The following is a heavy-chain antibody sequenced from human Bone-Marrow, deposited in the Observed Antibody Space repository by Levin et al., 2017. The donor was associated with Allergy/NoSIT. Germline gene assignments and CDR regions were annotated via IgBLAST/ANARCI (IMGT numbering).Heavy chain of an antibody. CDR1: GFTFSIYS. J-gene: IGHJ3*02. D-gene: IGHD3/OR15-3a*01. CDR2: ISGSDDST. CDR3: AKVRRGLDAFDI. Sequence: GGSLRLSCTVSGFTFSIYSINWVRQAPGKGLEWVSSISGSDDSTYYTDSVKGRLTISRDNSKNTIYLQMNNLRADDTAVYYCAKVRRGLDAFDIWGQGTMVTVSS. V-gene: IGHV3-23*01.